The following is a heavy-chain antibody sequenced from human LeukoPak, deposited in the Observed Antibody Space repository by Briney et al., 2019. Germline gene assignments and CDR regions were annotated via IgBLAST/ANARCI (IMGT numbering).Heavy chain of an antibody. CDR1: GGSISSYY. CDR2: IYTSGST. J-gene: IGHJ4*02. V-gene: IGHV4-4*07. Sequence: SETLSLTCTVSGGSISSYYWRWIRQPAGKGLEWIGRIYTSGSTNYNPSLKSRVTMSVDTSKNQFSLKLSSVTAADTAVYYCARDRGYCSSTSCSPFDYWGQGTLVTVSS. D-gene: IGHD2-2*01. CDR3: ARDRGYCSSTSCSPFDY.